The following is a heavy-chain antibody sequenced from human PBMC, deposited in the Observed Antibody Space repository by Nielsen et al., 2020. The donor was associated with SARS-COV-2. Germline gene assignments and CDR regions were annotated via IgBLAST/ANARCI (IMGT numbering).Heavy chain of an antibody. D-gene: IGHD2-2*01. CDR2: INGSGGAT. J-gene: IGHJ4*02. Sequence: LKISCAASGFTFSNYAMSWVRQAPGKGLEWVSGINGSGGATYYPDSVKGRFTISRDNAKNSLYLQMNSLRAEDTAVYYCATESSDYWGQGTLVTVSS. V-gene: IGHV3-23*01. CDR1: GFTFSNYA. CDR3: ATESSDY.